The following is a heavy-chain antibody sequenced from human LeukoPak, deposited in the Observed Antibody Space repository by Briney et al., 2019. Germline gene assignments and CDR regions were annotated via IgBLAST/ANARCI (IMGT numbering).Heavy chain of an antibody. J-gene: IGHJ4*02. CDR1: GFTFSSYS. D-gene: IGHD3-22*01. V-gene: IGHV3-48*01. CDR2: ISSGSSTT. Sequence: GGSLRLSCAASGFTFSSYSMNWVRQAPGKGLEWVSYISSGSSTTYYADSVKGRFTISKDNAKNSLFLQMNSLRAEDTAVYYCARNPESCYPYFDYWGQGTLVTVS. CDR3: ARNPESCYPYFDY.